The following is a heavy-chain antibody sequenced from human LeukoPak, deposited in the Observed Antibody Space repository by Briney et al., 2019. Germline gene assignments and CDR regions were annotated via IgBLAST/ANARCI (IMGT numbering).Heavy chain of an antibody. CDR3: AREPSGYGYYYYMDV. J-gene: IGHJ6*03. CDR2: IYYSGST. Sequence: PSETLSLTCTVSGGSISSYYWSWIRQPPGKGLGWIGYIYYSGSTNYNPSLKSRVTISVDTSKNQFSLKLSSVTAADTAVYYCAREPSGYGYYYYMDVWGKGTTVTVSS. D-gene: IGHD5-12*01. V-gene: IGHV4-59*01. CDR1: GGSISSYY.